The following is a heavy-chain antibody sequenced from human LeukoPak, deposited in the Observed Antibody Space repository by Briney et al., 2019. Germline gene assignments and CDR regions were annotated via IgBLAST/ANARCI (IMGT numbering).Heavy chain of an antibody. CDR2: ISSSSSYI. CDR1: GFTFSSYS. Sequence: GGSLRLSCAASGFTFSSYSMNWVRQAPGKGLEWVSSISSSSSYIYYADSVKGRFTISRDNAKNSLYLQMNSLRAEDTAVYYCARGREVGATPAHYFDYWGQGTLVTVSS. CDR3: ARGREVGATPAHYFDY. D-gene: IGHD1-26*01. V-gene: IGHV3-21*01. J-gene: IGHJ4*02.